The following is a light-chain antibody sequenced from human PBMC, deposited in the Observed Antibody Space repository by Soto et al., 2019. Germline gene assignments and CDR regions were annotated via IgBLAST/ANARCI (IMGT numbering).Light chain of an antibody. Sequence: DIQMTQSPSSLSVSIGDRVISTCRARQSISNYLNWYQYKPGKAPRLVIFRSSTLHSGVPSRFSGRVSGTDFTLTISSLKPEDFATYFCQQTFSPYVSFGGGTRVEI. V-gene: IGKV1-39*01. CDR1: QSISNY. CDR3: QQTFSPYVS. CDR2: RSS. J-gene: IGKJ4*01.